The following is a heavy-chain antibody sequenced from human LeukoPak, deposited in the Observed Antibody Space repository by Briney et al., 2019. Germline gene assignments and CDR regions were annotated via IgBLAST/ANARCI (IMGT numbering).Heavy chain of an antibody. D-gene: IGHD3-10*01. Sequence: SETLSLTCAVSGYSISSGYYWGWIRQPPGKGLEWIGYIYYSGSTNYNSSLKSRVTILIETSKNQFSLKLSSVTAADTAVYYCARGGARGSSAFDIWGQGTMVTVSS. V-gene: IGHV4-61*01. CDR1: GYSISSGYY. CDR2: IYYSGST. J-gene: IGHJ3*02. CDR3: ARGGARGSSAFDI.